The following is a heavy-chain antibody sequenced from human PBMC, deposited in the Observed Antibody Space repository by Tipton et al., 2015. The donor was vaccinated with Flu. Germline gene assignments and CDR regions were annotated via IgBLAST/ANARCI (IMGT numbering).Heavy chain of an antibody. D-gene: IGHD3-22*01. CDR3: ASRPYYDRSGSFVGAFDI. J-gene: IGHJ3*02. V-gene: IGHV4-39*01. CDR1: GVSIGSSSHY. Sequence: LRLSCTVSGVSIGSSSHYWAWIRQPPGKGLEWIGSIYYSGSTYFNPSLKSRVSMSVDTSKNQFSLRLTSVTAADTAVYSCASRPYYDRSGSFVGAFDIWGQGTAVTVSS. CDR2: IYYSGST.